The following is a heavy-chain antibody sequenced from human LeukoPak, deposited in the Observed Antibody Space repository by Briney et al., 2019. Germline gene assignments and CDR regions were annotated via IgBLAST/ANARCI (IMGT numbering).Heavy chain of an antibody. CDR3: AKDYGFYYDSSGYRIFDY. D-gene: IGHD3-22*01. CDR1: GITFSSYA. CDR2: ISGSGGST. Sequence: GGSLRLSCAASGITFSSYAMSWVRQAPGKGLEWVSAISGSGGSTFYADSVKGRFTISRDNSKDTLYLQMNSLRAEDTALYYCAKDYGFYYDSSGYRIFDYWGQGTLVTVSS. J-gene: IGHJ4*02. V-gene: IGHV3-23*01.